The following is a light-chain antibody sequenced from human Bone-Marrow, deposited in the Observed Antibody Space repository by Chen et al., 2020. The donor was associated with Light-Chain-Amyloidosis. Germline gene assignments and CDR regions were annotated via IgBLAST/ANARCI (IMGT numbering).Light chain of an antibody. V-gene: IGKV3-20*01. CDR1: QTISSNY. J-gene: IGKJ4*01. CDR3: QQYGTSPLT. CDR2: GSS. Sequence: DIVLTQSPRTLSLSPGAGSNLSCRASQTISSNYLTWDQQKFGQAHRLLIYGSSSRATGIPDRFTGSGSGTDFTRTINRLEPEDFAMYYCQQYGTSPLTFGGGTKVEIK.